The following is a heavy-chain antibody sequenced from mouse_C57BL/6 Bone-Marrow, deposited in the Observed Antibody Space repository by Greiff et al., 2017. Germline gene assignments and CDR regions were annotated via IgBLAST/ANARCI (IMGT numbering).Heavy chain of an antibody. CDR2: IHPSDSDT. CDR1: GYTFTSYW. CDR3: ARGNYYGRSPNWYFDV. J-gene: IGHJ1*03. D-gene: IGHD1-1*01. V-gene: IGHV1-74*01. Sequence: QVQLQQPGAELVKPGASVKVSCKASGYTFTSYWMHWVKQRPGQGLEWIGRIHPSDSDTNYNQKFKGKATLTVDKSSSTAYMQLSRLTSEDSAVYYCARGNYYGRSPNWYFDVWGTGTTVTVAS.